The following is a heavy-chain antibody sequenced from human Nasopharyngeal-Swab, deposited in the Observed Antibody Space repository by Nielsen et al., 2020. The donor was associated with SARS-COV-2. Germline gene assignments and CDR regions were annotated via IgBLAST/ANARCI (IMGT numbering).Heavy chain of an antibody. CDR2: IYYSGST. V-gene: IGHV4-31*03. D-gene: IGHD3-3*01. CDR3: ARAGDFWSGWSANYYMDV. Sequence: SETLSLTCTVSSGSISSGGYYWSWIRQHPGKGLEWIGYIYYSGSTYYNPSLKSRVTISVDTSKNQFSLKLSSVTAADTAVYYCARAGDFWSGWSANYYMDVWGKGTTVTVSS. J-gene: IGHJ6*03. CDR1: SGSISSGGYY.